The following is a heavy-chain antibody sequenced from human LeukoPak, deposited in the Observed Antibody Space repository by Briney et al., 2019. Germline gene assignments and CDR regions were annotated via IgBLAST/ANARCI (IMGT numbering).Heavy chain of an antibody. J-gene: IGHJ4*02. V-gene: IGHV3-15*01. D-gene: IGHD5-18*01. CDR2: IKSKTDGGTA. CDR1: GFTFSNAW. CDR3: TKPSYSYCYDY. Sequence: GGALRLSCAVSGFTFSNAWMSWVRQAPGGGLEWVGRIKSKTDGGTAEYAAPVKGRFTISRDDSKNTLYLQMNSLKTEDTAVYYCTKPSYSYCYDYWGQGTLVSVSS.